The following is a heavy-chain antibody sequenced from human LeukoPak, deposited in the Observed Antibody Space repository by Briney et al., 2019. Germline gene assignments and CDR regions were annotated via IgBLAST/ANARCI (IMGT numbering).Heavy chain of an antibody. Sequence: SQTLSLTCAISGDSISSNSAAWNWIRQSQSRGLEWLVRTYYRSKWYNDYALSVKSRITINPDPSKNQFSLQLNSVTPEDTAVYYCAREIYNYGYLDYWGQGTLVTVSS. CDR2: TYYRSKWYN. J-gene: IGHJ4*02. CDR1: GDSISSNSAA. V-gene: IGHV6-1*01. CDR3: AREIYNYGYLDY. D-gene: IGHD5-18*01.